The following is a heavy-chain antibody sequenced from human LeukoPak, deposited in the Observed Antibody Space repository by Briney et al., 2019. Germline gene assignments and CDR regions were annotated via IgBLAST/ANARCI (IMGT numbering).Heavy chain of an antibody. Sequence: QSGGSLRLSCAASGFTFSSYSMNWVRQAPGKGLEWVSYISSSSDTIYYADSVKGRFTISRDNAKNSLYLQMNSLRDEDTAVYSCARGTSGWEGYGMDVWGQGTTVTVSS. CDR1: GFTFSSYS. CDR3: ARGTSGWEGYGMDV. V-gene: IGHV3-48*02. J-gene: IGHJ6*02. D-gene: IGHD6-19*01. CDR2: ISSSSDTI.